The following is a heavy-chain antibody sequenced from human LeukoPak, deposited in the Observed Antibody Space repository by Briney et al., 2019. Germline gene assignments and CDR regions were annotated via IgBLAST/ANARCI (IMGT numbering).Heavy chain of an antibody. CDR2: INHSGST. CDR1: GGSFSGYY. J-gene: IGHJ6*02. D-gene: IGHD2-2*01. V-gene: IGHV4-34*01. Sequence: SETLSLTCAVYGGSFSGYYWCWICQPPGKGLEWIGEINHSGSTNYNPSLKSRVTISVDTSKNQFSLKLSSVTAADTAVYYCARASSPYYYYGMDVWGQGTTVTVSS. CDR3: ARASSPYYYYGMDV.